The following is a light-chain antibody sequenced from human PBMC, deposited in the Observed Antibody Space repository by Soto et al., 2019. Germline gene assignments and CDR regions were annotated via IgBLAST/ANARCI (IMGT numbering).Light chain of an antibody. CDR2: GAS. Sequence: PGERATLSCRASQRITNNFLAWFQQKAGLAPRLLIYGASTRASGVPDRFSGGGSGTDFVLTISRLEPEDFAVYYCQQYGRSPFTFGQGTKVQIK. CDR1: QRITNNF. CDR3: QQYGRSPFT. J-gene: IGKJ2*01. V-gene: IGKV3-20*01.